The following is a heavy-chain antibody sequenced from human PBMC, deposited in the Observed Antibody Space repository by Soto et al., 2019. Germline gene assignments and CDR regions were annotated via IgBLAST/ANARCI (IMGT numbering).Heavy chain of an antibody. Sequence: SVKVSCKASGFTFTSSAVQWVRQARGQRLEWIGWIVVGSGNTNYAQKFQERVTITRDMSTSTAYMELSSLRSEDTAVYYCAADRSSPYCGGDCYDYWGQGTLVTVSS. J-gene: IGHJ4*02. D-gene: IGHD2-21*01. CDR3: AADRSSPYCGGDCYDY. CDR1: GFTFTSSA. CDR2: IVVGSGNT. V-gene: IGHV1-58*01.